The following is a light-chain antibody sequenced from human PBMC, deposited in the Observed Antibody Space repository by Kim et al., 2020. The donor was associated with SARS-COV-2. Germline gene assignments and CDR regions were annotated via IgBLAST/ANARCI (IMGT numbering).Light chain of an antibody. CDR3: QQVNSYPFT. CDR1: QGIGNY. V-gene: IGKV1-9*01. Sequence: EPVGDRVTITCRASQGIGNYLVWYQQKPGKAPKPLIYAASTLQGGVPSRFSGSGSGTDFTLTISSLQPEDFATYHCQQVNSYPFTFGPGTKVDIK. J-gene: IGKJ3*01. CDR2: AAS.